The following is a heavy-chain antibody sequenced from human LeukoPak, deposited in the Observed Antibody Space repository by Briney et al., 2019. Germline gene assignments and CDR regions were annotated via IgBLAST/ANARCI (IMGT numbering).Heavy chain of an antibody. J-gene: IGHJ5*02. V-gene: IGHV4-39*07. CDR1: GGSISNIPYY. D-gene: IGHD3-3*01. CDR2: IDRSGST. CDR3: AGGGGQYTS. Sequence: SSETLSLTCTVSGGSISNIPYYWGWIRQPPGKGLEWIGNIDRSGSTSYNPSFKSRVTISLDTSKNHFSLRLNSVTAADTAVYYCAGGGGQYTSWGQGTLGTVSS.